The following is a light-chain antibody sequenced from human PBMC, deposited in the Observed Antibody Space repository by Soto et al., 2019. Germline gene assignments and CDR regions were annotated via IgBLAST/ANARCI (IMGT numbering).Light chain of an antibody. CDR2: GAS. CDR3: QQYNNWPPPIT. CDR1: QSVSSN. J-gene: IGKJ5*01. Sequence: EILMTQSPATLSVSPGERLTLSCRASQSVSSNLAWYQQKPGQAPRLLIYGASTRATGIPARFSGSGSGTEFTLTISSLQSEDFAVYYCQQYNNWPPPITFGQGTRLEIK. V-gene: IGKV3-15*01.